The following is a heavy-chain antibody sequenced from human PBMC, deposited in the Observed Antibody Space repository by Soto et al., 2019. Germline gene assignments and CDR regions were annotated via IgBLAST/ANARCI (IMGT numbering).Heavy chain of an antibody. CDR2: IYHSGST. CDR1: SGSISSLNW. Sequence: QVQLQESGPGLVKPSGTLSLTCAVSSGSISSLNWWTWVRQPPGKGLEWIGEIYHSGSTNYNPSLKSRVTMSVDKSKNQFSLKLTSVTAADTAVYYCARYASGSSYFDYWGQAALVTVSS. CDR3: ARYASGSSYFDY. V-gene: IGHV4-4*02. J-gene: IGHJ4*02. D-gene: IGHD3-10*01.